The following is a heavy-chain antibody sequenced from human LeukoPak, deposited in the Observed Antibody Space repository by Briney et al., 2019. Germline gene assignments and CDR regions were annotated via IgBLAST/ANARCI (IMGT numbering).Heavy chain of an antibody. CDR2: ISGSGGST. Sequence: GGSLRLSCAASGFTFSSYAMSWVRQAPGKGLEWVSAISGSGGSTYYADSVKGRFTISRDNSKNTLYLQMNSLRAEDTAVYYCAKQGERVFGVVITFDYWGQGTLVTVSS. CDR3: AKQGERVFGVVITFDY. D-gene: IGHD3-3*01. CDR1: GFTFSSYA. J-gene: IGHJ4*02. V-gene: IGHV3-23*01.